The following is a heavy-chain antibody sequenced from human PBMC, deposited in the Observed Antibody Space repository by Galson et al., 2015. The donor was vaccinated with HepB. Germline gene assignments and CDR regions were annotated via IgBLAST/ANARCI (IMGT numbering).Heavy chain of an antibody. V-gene: IGHV3-30*04. Sequence: CAASGFTFSSYAMHWVRQAPGKGLEWVAVISYDGSNKYYADSVKGRFTISRDNSKNTLYLQMNSLRAEDTAVYYCARDFSEFGRGYSDYWGQGTLVTVSS. D-gene: IGHD5-18*01. CDR3: ARDFSEFGRGYSDY. CDR2: ISYDGSNK. J-gene: IGHJ4*02. CDR1: GFTFSSYA.